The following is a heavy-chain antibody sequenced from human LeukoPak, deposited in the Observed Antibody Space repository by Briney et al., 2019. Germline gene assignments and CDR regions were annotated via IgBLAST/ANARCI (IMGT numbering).Heavy chain of an antibody. J-gene: IGHJ4*02. Sequence: GGSLRLSCAASRFTFSNWAMTWVRQAPGKGWEGVSTITDSGGSTYYAVSVKGRCTMSRDNSKNTLYLQMNSLRVEDTAIYYCARDGSGWSRDCWGQGTLVSVSS. CDR2: ITDSGGST. CDR1: RFTFSNWA. V-gene: IGHV3-23*01. CDR3: ARDGSGWSRDC. D-gene: IGHD6-19*01.